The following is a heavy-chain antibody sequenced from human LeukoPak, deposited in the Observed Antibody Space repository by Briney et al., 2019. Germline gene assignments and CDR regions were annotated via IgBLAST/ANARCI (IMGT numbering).Heavy chain of an antibody. Sequence: SETLSLTCSLSGYSISSGYYWGWIRQPPGKGLEWMGIIYQSGKTYCNPSLESRVTISVDTSKNQFSLKMNSMTAADTAMYYCARGLPGGQLSRYDYWGQGTLVTVSS. CDR1: GYSISSGYY. CDR3: ARGLPGGQLSRYDY. J-gene: IGHJ4*02. CDR2: IYQSGKT. V-gene: IGHV4-38-2*02. D-gene: IGHD6-13*01.